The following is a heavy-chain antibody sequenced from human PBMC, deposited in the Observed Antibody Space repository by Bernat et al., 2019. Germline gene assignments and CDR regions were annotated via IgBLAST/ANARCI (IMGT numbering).Heavy chain of an antibody. CDR2: IEPDGSEK. CDR1: GFTFSSYW. CDR3: AGGGTKMTTVTTVI. D-gene: IGHD4-17*01. V-gene: IGHV3-7*03. J-gene: IGHJ3*02. Sequence: EVQLVESGGGLVQPGGSLRLSCAAAGFTFSSYWMSWVRQAPGKGLEWVANIEPDGSEKSDVEFVKGRFAISRDNAKNSLYLEMNSVRAEDAAVYYCAGGGTKMTTVTTVIWGQGTMVTVSS.